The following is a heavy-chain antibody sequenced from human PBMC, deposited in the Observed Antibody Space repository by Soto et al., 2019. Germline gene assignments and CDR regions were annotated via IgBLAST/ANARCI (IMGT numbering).Heavy chain of an antibody. CDR1: GYTFTGYY. J-gene: IGHJ6*02. Sequence: QVQLVQSGADVKTPGASVRVSCKASGYTFTGYYVHWVREAPGQGLEWMGWINPETGGTSYAQKFQGRVTLSRDTSINTAYLELSRLRLDDAAVYFCARERYQVISDGMDVWGQGTTVTVS. V-gene: IGHV1-2*02. D-gene: IGHD2-2*01. CDR2: INPETGGT. CDR3: ARERYQVISDGMDV.